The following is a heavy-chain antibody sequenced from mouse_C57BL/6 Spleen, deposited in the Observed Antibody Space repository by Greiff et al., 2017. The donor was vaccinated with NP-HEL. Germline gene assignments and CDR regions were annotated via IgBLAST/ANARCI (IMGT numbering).Heavy chain of an antibody. CDR1: GYSFTSYY. CDR2: IYPGSGNT. J-gene: IGHJ1*03. V-gene: IGHV1-66*01. CDR3: ARGTTVVYWYFDV. D-gene: IGHD1-1*01. Sequence: QVQLQQSGPELVKPGASVKISCKASGYSFTSYYIHWVKQRPGQGLEWIGWIYPGSGNTKYNEKFKGKATLTADTSSSTAYMQLSSLTSEDAAVYYCARGTTVVYWYFDVWGTGTTVTVST.